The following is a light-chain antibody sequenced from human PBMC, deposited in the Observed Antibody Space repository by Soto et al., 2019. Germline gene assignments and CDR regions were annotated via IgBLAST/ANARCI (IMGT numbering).Light chain of an antibody. CDR1: QSVSSN. V-gene: IGKV3-15*01. J-gene: IGKJ1*01. CDR2: GAS. CDR3: QQDNNWPPWT. Sequence: EIVMTQSPATLSVSPGDRATLSCRASQSVSSNLAWYQQKPGQAPRLLIYGASTRATGIPARFSGSVSGTEFTLTISSLQSEDVAVYYCQQDNNWPPWTFGHGTKVVIK.